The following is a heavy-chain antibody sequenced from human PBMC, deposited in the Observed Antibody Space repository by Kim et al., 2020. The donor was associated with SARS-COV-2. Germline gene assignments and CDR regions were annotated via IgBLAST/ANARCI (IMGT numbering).Heavy chain of an antibody. V-gene: IGHV3-74*01. J-gene: IGHJ4*02. Sequence: GGSLRLSCAASGFTFSTSWMHWVRQAPGKGLVWVSRIDSHGSSAIYADFVKDRFTISRDNTKNTLYLQMNSLRAEDSAVYYCARDQSRAGPTTVDYWGQGTLVTVSS. CDR2: IDSHGSSA. D-gene: IGHD1-26*01. CDR1: GFTFSTSW. CDR3: ARDQSRAGPTTVDY.